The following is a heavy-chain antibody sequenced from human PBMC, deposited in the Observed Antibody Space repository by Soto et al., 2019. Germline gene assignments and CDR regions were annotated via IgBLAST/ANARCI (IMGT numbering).Heavy chain of an antibody. Sequence: GGSLRLSCAAPGFTFSSYSMNWVRQAPGKGLEWVSSISSSSSYIYYADSVKGRFTISRDNAKNSLYLQMNSLRAEDTAVYYCARGNDFWSGYYYYYYYYMDVWGKGTTVTVSS. CDR1: GFTFSSYS. V-gene: IGHV3-21*01. CDR2: ISSSSSYI. CDR3: ARGNDFWSGYYYYYYYYMDV. D-gene: IGHD3-3*01. J-gene: IGHJ6*03.